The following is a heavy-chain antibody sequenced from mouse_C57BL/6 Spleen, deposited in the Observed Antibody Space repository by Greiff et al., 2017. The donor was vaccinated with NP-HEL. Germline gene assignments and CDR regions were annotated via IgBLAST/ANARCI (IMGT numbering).Heavy chain of an antibody. CDR3: TRDYDYDENYFDY. Sequence: EVKLEESGGVLVQPGGLMKLSCAASGFTFSDAWMDSVRQSPEKGLEWVAEIRNKANNHATYYAESVKGRFSISRDDSKSSVYLQMNSLRAEDTGIYCCTRDYDYDENYFDYWDQGTTLTVSS. CDR2: IRNKANNHAT. V-gene: IGHV6-6*01. CDR1: GFTFSDAW. D-gene: IGHD2-4*01. J-gene: IGHJ2*01.